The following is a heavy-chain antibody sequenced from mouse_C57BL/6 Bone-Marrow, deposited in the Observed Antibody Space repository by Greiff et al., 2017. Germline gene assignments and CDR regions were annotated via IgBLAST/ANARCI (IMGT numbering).Heavy chain of an antibody. Sequence: EVKLVESGGGLVQSGRSLRLSCATSGFTFSDFYMEWVRQAPGKGLEWIAASRNKANDYTTESSAYLKGRFIVSRDTSQSILYLQMNARRAEDTAIYYCARDAKAMDYWGQGTAVTVSS. CDR1: GFTFSDFY. CDR3: ARDAKAMDY. V-gene: IGHV7-1*01. J-gene: IGHJ4*01. CDR2: SRNKANDYTT.